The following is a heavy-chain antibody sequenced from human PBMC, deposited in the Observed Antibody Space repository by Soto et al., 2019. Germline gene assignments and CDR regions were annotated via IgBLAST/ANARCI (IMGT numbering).Heavy chain of an antibody. CDR2: IYYSGST. J-gene: IGHJ3*02. CDR3: ARRRSTPTFFDI. D-gene: IGHD1-26*01. V-gene: IGHV4-59*11. Sequence: QVQLQESGPGLVKPSETLSLTCTVSGGSISSHYWSWIRQPPGKGLEWIGYIYYSGSTNYNPSLKSRVTISVDTSKNQFSLILTSVTAAATAVYYCARRRSTPTFFDIWGQGTMVTVSS. CDR1: GGSISSHY.